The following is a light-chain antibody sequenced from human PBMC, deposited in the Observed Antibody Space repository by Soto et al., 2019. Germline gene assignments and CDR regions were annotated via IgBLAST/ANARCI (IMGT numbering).Light chain of an antibody. CDR3: QQQST. J-gene: IGKJ3*01. CDR2: GAS. V-gene: IGKV3-15*01. CDR1: QSVSSN. Sequence: EIVMTQSPATLSVSPGERATLSCRASQSVSSNLAWYQQKPGQAPRLLIYGASTRATGIPARFSGSGSGTEFTLTISSLQSEDFAVYYCQQQSTFGPGTQVDIK.